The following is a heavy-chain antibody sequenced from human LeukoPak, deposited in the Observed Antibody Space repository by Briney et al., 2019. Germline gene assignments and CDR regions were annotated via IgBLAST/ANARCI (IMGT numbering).Heavy chain of an antibody. J-gene: IGHJ2*01. V-gene: IGHV3-30*04. D-gene: IGHD2-21*02. CDR1: GFTFSNHA. CDR2: MSYDGGEK. CDR3: ARGRVVTVAPAWYFKL. Sequence: GGSLRLSCATSGFTFSNHAMHWVRRAPGKGLEWLTVMSYDGGEKYYADSAKGRFTISRDNSKNTLSLQMNSLTEEDTAIYYCARGRVVTVAPAWYFKLWGRGTLVTVSS.